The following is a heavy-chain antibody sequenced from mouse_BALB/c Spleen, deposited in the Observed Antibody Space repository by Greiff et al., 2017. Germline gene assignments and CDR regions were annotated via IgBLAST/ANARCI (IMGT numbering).Heavy chain of an antibody. CDR3: ARGTLVVPYFDY. CDR1: GDSITSGY. V-gene: IGHV3-8*02. Sequence: EVQLQQSGPSLVKPSQTLSLTCSVTGDSITSGYWNWIRKFPGNKLEYMGYISYSGSTYYNPSLKSRISITRDTSKNQYYLQLNSVTTEDTATYYCARGTLVVPYFDYWGQGTTLTVSS. D-gene: IGHD1-1*01. CDR2: ISYSGST. J-gene: IGHJ2*01.